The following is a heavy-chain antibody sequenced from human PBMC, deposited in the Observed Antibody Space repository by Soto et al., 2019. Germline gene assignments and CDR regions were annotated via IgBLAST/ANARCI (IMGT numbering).Heavy chain of an antibody. D-gene: IGHD3-3*01. Sequence: QSGGSLRLSCAASRFTFSSYAMSWVRQAPGKGLEWVSGITGSGDSIYYADSVKGRFTISRDNSKNTLYLQMNSLRAGDTAVYYCAKMGNYDFWSGLRYFDYWGQGTLVTVSS. CDR3: AKMGNYDFWSGLRYFDY. CDR2: ITGSGDSI. CDR1: RFTFSSYA. V-gene: IGHV3-23*01. J-gene: IGHJ4*02.